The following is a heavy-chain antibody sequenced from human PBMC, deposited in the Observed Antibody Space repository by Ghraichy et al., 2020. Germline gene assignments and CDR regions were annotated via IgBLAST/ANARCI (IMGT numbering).Heavy chain of an antibody. D-gene: IGHD4-23*01. Sequence: GGSLRLSCVGSGLSFSGYGMNWVRQSPGKGLEWVSYITSSSRTKSYADSVKGRFTISRDNAQNSLYLQMNSLRDEDTAVYYCARGSRVVRFYYYDGMDVWGQGTTVTVSS. V-gene: IGHV3-48*02. CDR3: ARGSRVVRFYYYDGMDV. J-gene: IGHJ6*02. CDR1: GLSFSGYG. CDR2: ITSSSRTK.